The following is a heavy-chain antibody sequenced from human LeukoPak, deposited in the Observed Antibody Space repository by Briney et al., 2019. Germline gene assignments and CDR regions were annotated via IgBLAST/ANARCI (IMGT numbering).Heavy chain of an antibody. D-gene: IGHD5-24*01. CDR2: ISSSSGTI. Sequence: TGGSLRLSCAASGFTFSSYSMHWVRQAPGKGLEWVSYISSSSGTIYYADSVRGRFTISRDNAKNSLYLQMNSLRDEDTAVYYCARAAYNAADYWGQGTLVTVSS. CDR3: ARAAYNAADY. CDR1: GFTFSSYS. J-gene: IGHJ4*02. V-gene: IGHV3-48*02.